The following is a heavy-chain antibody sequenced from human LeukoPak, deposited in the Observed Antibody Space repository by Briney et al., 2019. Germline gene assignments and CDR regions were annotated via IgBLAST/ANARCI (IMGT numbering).Heavy chain of an antibody. J-gene: IGHJ3*02. CDR2: INPSGGST. Sequence: ASVKVSCKASGYTFTSYYMHWMRQAPGQGLEWMGIINPSGGSTSYAQKFQGRVTMTRDTSTSTVYMELSSLRAEDTAVYYCARSRGYYNAFDIWGQGTVVTVSS. V-gene: IGHV1-46*01. CDR3: ARSRGYYNAFDI. CDR1: GYTFTSYY. D-gene: IGHD3-22*01.